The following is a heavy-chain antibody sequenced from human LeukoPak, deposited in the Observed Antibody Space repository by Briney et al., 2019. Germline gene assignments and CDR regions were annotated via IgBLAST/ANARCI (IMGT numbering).Heavy chain of an antibody. CDR3: ARPLSGYSSSLGY. J-gene: IGHJ4*02. CDR1: GFSFSSYW. Sequence: GGSLRLSCAASGFSFSSYWMHWVRQAPGKGLVWVSRVNSDGGSTTYGDSVKGRFTISRDNAKNTLYLQMNSLRAEDTAVYYCARPLSGYSSSLGYWGQGTLVTVSS. CDR2: VNSDGGST. V-gene: IGHV3-74*01. D-gene: IGHD6-6*01.